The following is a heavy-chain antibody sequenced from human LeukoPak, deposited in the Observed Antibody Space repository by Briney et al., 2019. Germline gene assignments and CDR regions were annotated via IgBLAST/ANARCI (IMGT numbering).Heavy chain of an antibody. J-gene: IGHJ4*02. D-gene: IGHD1-26*01. V-gene: IGHV3-74*01. CDR1: GFTFRSHW. CDR3: ARGLVGAIGFDY. CDR2: INSDGSTT. Sequence: PGGSLRLSCAASGFTFRSHWMHWVRQAPGKGLVWVSRINSDGSTTTYADSVKGRFTISRDNANNTLYLQMNSLRAEDTAVYYCARGLVGAIGFDYWGQGTLVTVSS.